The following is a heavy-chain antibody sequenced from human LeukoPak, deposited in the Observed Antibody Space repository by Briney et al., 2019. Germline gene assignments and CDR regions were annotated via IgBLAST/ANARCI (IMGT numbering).Heavy chain of an antibody. CDR3: ARGWYYYDSSGPGWCMDV. D-gene: IGHD3-22*01. J-gene: IGHJ6*02. Sequence: GGSLRLSCAASGFTFSNYTMNWVRQAPGKGLEWVSYISGSTSTIFYADSVKGRFTISRDNTKNTLYLQMNSLRAEDTAVYYCARGWYYYDSSGPGWCMDVWGQGTTVTVSS. CDR1: GFTFSNYT. CDR2: ISGSTSTI. V-gene: IGHV3-48*01.